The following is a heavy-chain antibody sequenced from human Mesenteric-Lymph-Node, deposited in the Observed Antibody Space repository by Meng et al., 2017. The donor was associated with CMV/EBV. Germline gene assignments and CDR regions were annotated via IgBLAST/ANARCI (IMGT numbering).Heavy chain of an antibody. J-gene: IGHJ4*02. Sequence: SETLSLTCTVSGGSITSSGFYWGWIRQTPGKGLEWIGSIYYSGTPYYNPSLKSRVTMSVDTSKNQFSLRLSSVTAADTAMYYCGRDIRGSSTIDQWGQGTLVTVSS. D-gene: IGHD3-10*01. CDR3: GRDIRGSSTIDQ. V-gene: IGHV4-39*07. CDR1: GGSITSSGFY. CDR2: IYYSGTP.